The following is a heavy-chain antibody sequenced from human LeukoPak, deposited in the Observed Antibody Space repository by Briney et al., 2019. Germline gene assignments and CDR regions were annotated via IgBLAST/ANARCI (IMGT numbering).Heavy chain of an antibody. CDR3: ARERQDTIVHSGAFDI. V-gene: IGHV3-30-3*01. CDR1: GCTFSDYF. CDR2: MASDGSHT. Sequence: RRALTLTCAATGCTFSDYFMHWVRQPPGKGLEWVAVMASDGSHTFYVESVKGRFTISRDNSKNTLYLQMNSLRAEDTAVYFCARERQDTIVHSGAFDIWGQGTMVTVSS. J-gene: IGHJ3*02. D-gene: IGHD3-10*01.